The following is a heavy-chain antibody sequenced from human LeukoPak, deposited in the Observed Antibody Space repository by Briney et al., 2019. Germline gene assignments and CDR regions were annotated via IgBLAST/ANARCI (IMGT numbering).Heavy chain of an antibody. V-gene: IGHV1-2*02. CDR2: INPNSGGT. J-gene: IGHJ6*03. CDR3: ARDSLSWIQLWLNEYYYYYMHV. D-gene: IGHD5-18*01. Sequence: ASVKVSCKASGYTFTGYYMHWVRQAPGPGPEWMGWINPNSGGTNYAQKFQGRVTMTRDTSIRTAYMELSRLRSDDTAVYYCARDSLSWIQLWLNEYYYYYMHVWGKGTTATISS. CDR1: GYTFTGYY.